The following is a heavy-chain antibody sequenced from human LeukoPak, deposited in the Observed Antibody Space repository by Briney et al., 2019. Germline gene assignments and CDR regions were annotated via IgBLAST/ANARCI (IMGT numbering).Heavy chain of an antibody. CDR3: ARGSHYFDF. CDR2: ISDNSRTI. V-gene: IGHV3-48*03. J-gene: IGHJ4*02. D-gene: IGHD6-25*01. Sequence: PGGSLRLSCAASGFTFSVHEMNWVRQAPGKGLEWLSYISDNSRTIYYADSVDGRFTISRDNGKNSLYLHMNRLTVEDTAIYYCARGSHYFDFWGRGTLVTVSS. CDR1: GFTFSVHE.